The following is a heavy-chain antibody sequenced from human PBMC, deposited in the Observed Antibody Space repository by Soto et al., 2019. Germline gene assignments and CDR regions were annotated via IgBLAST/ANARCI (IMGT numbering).Heavy chain of an antibody. CDR2: INAGNGVT. Sequence: ASVKVSCKSSGYTFTTYAMHWVRQAPGQRLEWMGWINAGNGVTKYSQKLQGRVTMTRDTSARTAYMELSSLRSEDTAVYYCARSFCSSTNCYRPFDYWGPGTLVTVSS. J-gene: IGHJ4*02. CDR1: GYTFTTYA. CDR3: ARSFCSSTNCYRPFDY. V-gene: IGHV1-3*01. D-gene: IGHD2-2*01.